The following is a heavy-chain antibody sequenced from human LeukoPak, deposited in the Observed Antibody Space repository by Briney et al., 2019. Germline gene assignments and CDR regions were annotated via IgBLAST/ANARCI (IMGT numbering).Heavy chain of an antibody. CDR3: ARGVYGDYEGY. J-gene: IGHJ4*02. CDR1: GFTFTTHW. CDR2: IKPDGSDT. D-gene: IGHD4-17*01. V-gene: IGHV3-74*01. Sequence: GGSLRLSCGASGFTFTTHWIHWVRQAPGKGLVWVSRIKPDGSDTNYADSVKGRFTISRDNAKNTVYLQMNSLRAEDTAVYYCARGVYGDYEGYWGQGTLVTVSS.